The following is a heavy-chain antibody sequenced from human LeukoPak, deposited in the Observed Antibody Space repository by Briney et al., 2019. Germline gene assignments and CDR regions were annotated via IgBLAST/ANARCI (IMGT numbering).Heavy chain of an antibody. CDR1: GFTFSSYS. V-gene: IGHV3-48*01. Sequence: AGGSLRLSCAASGFTFSSYSMNWVRQAPGKGLEWVSYISSSSSTIYYADSVKGRFTISRDNAKNSLYLQMNSLRAEDTAVYYCARAGIVVVTEHAFDIWGQGTMVTVSS. CDR3: ARAGIVVVTEHAFDI. J-gene: IGHJ3*02. D-gene: IGHD2-21*02. CDR2: ISSSSSTI.